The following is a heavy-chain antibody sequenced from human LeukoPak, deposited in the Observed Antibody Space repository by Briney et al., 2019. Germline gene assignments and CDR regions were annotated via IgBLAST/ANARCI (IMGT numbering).Heavy chain of an antibody. CDR1: GGTFSSYT. J-gene: IGHJ3*02. CDR2: IIPIVGIA. Sequence: SVKVSCKASGGTFSSYTMSWVRQAPGQGLEWMGRIIPIVGIANYAQKFQGRVTITVDKSTSTAYMELSSLRSEDTAVYYCARSYDSSGYDAFDIWGQGTMVTVSS. V-gene: IGHV1-69*02. CDR3: ARSYDSSGYDAFDI. D-gene: IGHD3-22*01.